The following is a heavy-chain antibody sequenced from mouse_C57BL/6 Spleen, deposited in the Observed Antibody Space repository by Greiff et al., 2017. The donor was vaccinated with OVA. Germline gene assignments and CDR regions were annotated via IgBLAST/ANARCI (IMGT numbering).Heavy chain of an antibody. CDR3: AREREDYAGYAMDY. CDR1: GYTFTSYG. V-gene: IGHV1-81*01. CDR2: IYPRSGNT. Sequence: VQLQQSGAELARPGASVKLSCKASGYTFTSYGISWVKQRTGQGLEWIGEIYPRSGNTYYNEKFKGKATLTADKSSSTAYMELRSLTSEDTAVYFCAREREDYAGYAMDYWGQGTSVTVSS. D-gene: IGHD2-4*01. J-gene: IGHJ4*01.